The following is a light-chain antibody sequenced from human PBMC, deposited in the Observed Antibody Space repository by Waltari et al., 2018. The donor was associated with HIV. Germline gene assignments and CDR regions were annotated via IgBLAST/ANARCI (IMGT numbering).Light chain of an antibody. CDR1: TSAFNDNKS. J-gene: IGLJ2*01. CDR3: SSYKTRNSVV. CDR2: EVS. Sequence: QSALIQLASVSGAPGPSVPIPCPGPTSAFNDNKSVSWYQHHPGRAPKLTIFEVSYRPSGVSDRFSGSKSGSTASLTISGLQTEDEADYYCSSYKTRNSVVFGGGTELIV. V-gene: IGLV2-14*01.